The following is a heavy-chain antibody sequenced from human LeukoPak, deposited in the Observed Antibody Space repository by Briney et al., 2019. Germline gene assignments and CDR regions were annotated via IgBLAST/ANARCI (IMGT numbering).Heavy chain of an antibody. CDR1: GFTFSSYG. CDR2: IWYDGSNK. D-gene: IGHD3-10*01. J-gene: IGHJ4*02. CDR3: ARAHYYGSGKLDY. Sequence: GRSLRLSCAASGFTFSSYGMHWVRQAPGKGLEWVAVIWYDGSNKYYADSVKGRFTISRDNSKNTLYLQMNSLRAEDTAVYYCARAHYYGSGKLDYWGQGTLVTISS. V-gene: IGHV3-33*01.